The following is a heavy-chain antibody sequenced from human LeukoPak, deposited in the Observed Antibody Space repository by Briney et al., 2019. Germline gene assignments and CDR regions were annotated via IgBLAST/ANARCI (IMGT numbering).Heavy chain of an antibody. Sequence: QPGGSLRLSCAASGFTFSNYGMHWVRQPPGKGLEWVTVIWHDGSEKNYADSVKGRFTISRDNSKNALYLQMNNLRAEDTAMYYCVINPKDNSMPQFHWGQGTLVTVSS. J-gene: IGHJ4*02. D-gene: IGHD4-23*01. CDR3: VINPKDNSMPQFH. CDR1: GFTFSNYG. CDR2: IWHDGSEK. V-gene: IGHV3-33*01.